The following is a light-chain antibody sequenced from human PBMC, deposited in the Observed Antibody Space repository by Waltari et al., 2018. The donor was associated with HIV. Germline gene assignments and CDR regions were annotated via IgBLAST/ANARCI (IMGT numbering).Light chain of an antibody. J-gene: IGLJ3*02. CDR3: QSYDSSLSGSV. V-gene: IGLV1-40*01. CDR2: DNN. Sequence: QSVLTQPPSVSGAPGQRVTISCTGSSSNIGAGYDVHWYQQLPGTAPNLLIYDNNQRPSGVPDRFAGSKSGTSASLAITGLQAEDEADYYCQSYDSSLSGSVFGGGTKLTVL. CDR1: SSNIGAGYD.